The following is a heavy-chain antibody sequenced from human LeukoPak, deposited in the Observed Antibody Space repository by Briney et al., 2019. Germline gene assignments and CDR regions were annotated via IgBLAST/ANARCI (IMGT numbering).Heavy chain of an antibody. CDR2: ISASGGST. V-gene: IGHV3-23*01. D-gene: IGHD3-22*01. CDR1: GFTFSSYA. CDR3: AIMHPYYDGNGYWVQ. Sequence: GESLRLSCAASGFTFSSYAMSWVRQAPGKGLEWVSGISASGGSTAYADSVKGRFTISRDNPRNTLYMQMNSLRAEDTALYYCAIMHPYYDGNGYWVQWGQGTLVTVSS. J-gene: IGHJ4*02.